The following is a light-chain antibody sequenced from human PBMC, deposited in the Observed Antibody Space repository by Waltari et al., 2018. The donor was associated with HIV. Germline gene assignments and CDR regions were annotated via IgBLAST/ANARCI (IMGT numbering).Light chain of an antibody. CDR1: SSNIGIND. Sequence: QSVLTQPPSASGTPGQRVTISCSGSSSNIGINDVSGYQHRPGTAPKLLIFTNNQRPSWVPDRFSASKSGTSASLAISALQSDDEADYYCAAWDGSLRGGVFGGGTKLTV. J-gene: IGLJ3*02. CDR3: AAWDGSLRGGV. CDR2: TNN. V-gene: IGLV1-47*01.